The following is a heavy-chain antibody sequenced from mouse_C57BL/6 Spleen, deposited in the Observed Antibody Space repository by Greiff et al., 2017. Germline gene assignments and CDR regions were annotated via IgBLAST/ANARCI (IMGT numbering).Heavy chain of an antibody. CDR1: GYTFTSYW. D-gene: IGHD4-1*02. V-gene: IGHV1-69*01. J-gene: IGHJ3*01. CDR2: IDPSDSYT. Sequence: VQLQQPGAELVMPGASVKLSCKASGYTFTSYWMHWVKQRPGQGLEWIGEIDPSDSYTNYNQKFKGKSTLTVDKSSSTAYMQLSSLTSEDSAVYYCARPTGTDWFAYWGQGTLVTVSA. CDR3: ARPTGTDWFAY.